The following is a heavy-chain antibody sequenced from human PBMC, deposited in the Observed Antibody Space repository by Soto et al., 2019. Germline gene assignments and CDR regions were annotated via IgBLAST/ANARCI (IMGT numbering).Heavy chain of an antibody. J-gene: IGHJ2*01. Sequence: QVQLQESGPGLVKPSETLSLTCTVSGGSISSYYGSWIRQPAGKGLEWIGRIYTSGSTNYNPSRKSRVTMSVDTSKDQFSLRLSCVTAADTAVYSCARDHQMTTVTGEHDWYFDLWGRGTLVTVSS. V-gene: IGHV4-4*07. D-gene: IGHD4-17*01. CDR1: GGSISSYY. CDR3: ARDHQMTTVTGEHDWYFDL. CDR2: IYTSGST.